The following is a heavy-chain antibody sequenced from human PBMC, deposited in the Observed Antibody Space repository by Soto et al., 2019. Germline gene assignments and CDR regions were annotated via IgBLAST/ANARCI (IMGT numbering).Heavy chain of an antibody. D-gene: IGHD3-10*01. CDR2: IYHTGTT. CDR3: ARVRTVGMSGSAGDS. J-gene: IGHJ4*02. Sequence: PSETLSLTCAVSGYAISSGFYWAWIRQPPGKRQEWSGNIYHTGTTYYKPSLKTRVTMSVDTAKNQFSLRLSAVTAADTAVFYCARVRTVGMSGSAGDSWGQGTRVTVSS. V-gene: IGHV4-38-2*01. CDR1: GYAISSGFY.